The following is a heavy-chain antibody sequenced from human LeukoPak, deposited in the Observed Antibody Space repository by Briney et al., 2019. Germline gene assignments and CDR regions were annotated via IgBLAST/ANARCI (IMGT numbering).Heavy chain of an antibody. CDR1: GFTFSHYW. D-gene: IGHD1-26*01. J-gene: IGHJ6*03. V-gene: IGHV3-74*01. CDR3: ARVSSGSYFGYYYYYMDV. Sequence: GGSLRLSCAASGFTFSHYWLHWVRQAPGKGLVWVSRINSDGSSTSYADSVKGRVTISRDNAKNTLYLQMNSLRAEDTAVYYCARVSSGSYFGYYYYYMDVWGKGTTVTVSS. CDR2: INSDGSST.